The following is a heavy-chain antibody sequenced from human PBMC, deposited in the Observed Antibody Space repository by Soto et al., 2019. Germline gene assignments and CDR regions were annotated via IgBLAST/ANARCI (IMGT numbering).Heavy chain of an antibody. V-gene: IGHV4-30-4*02. J-gene: IGHJ4*02. CDR2: IYYTGST. CDR3: ARLYPLRCFGS. D-gene: IGHD3-16*01. CDR1: GGAISSGDYY. Sequence: PSETLSLTCTVSGGAISSGDYYWSWVRQPPGKDLEYIGYIYYTGSTYYNPSLKSRVTISVGTSKNQFTLKLSSVTAAYTAVYSCARLYPLRCFGSWGQGTLVTVSS.